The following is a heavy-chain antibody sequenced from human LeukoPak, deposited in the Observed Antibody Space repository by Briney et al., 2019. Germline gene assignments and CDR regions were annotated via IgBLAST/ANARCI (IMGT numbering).Heavy chain of an antibody. D-gene: IGHD1-26*01. CDR3: ARDPFAGIVGAGLGADH. Sequence: SETLSLTCAVYGGSFSGYYWSWIRQPPGKGLEWIGEINHSGSTNYNPSLKSRVTISVDTSKNQFSLKLSSVTAADTAVYYCARDPFAGIVGAGLGADHWGQGTLVTVSS. J-gene: IGHJ4*02. CDR2: INHSGST. CDR1: GGSFSGYY. V-gene: IGHV4-34*01.